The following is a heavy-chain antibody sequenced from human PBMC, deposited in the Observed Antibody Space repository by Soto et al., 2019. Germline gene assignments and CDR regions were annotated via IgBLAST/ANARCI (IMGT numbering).Heavy chain of an antibody. Sequence: ESGGGVVQPGRSLRLSCAASGFTFSSYGMHWVRQAPGKGLEWVAVIWYDGSNKYYADSVKGRFTISRDNSKNTLYLQMNSLRAEDTAVYYCARSSDQGPFFDYWGQGTLVTVSS. CDR2: IWYDGSNK. CDR3: ARSSDQGPFFDY. CDR1: GFTFSSYG. V-gene: IGHV3-33*01. D-gene: IGHD3-22*01. J-gene: IGHJ4*02.